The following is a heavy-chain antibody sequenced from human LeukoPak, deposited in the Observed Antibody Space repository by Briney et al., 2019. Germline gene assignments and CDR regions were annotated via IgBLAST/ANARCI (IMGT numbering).Heavy chain of an antibody. V-gene: IGHV3-7*01. J-gene: IGHJ4*02. Sequence: GRSLRLSCAASGFTFDDYAMHWVRQAPGKGLEWVATIKQDGSEKYYVDSVKGRFTISRDNAKNSLYLQMNSLRAEDTAVYYCARDRNTDFWSGYYTNYCDYWGQGTLVTVSS. CDR3: ARDRNTDFWSGYYTNYCDY. D-gene: IGHD3-3*01. CDR1: GFTFDDYA. CDR2: IKQDGSEK.